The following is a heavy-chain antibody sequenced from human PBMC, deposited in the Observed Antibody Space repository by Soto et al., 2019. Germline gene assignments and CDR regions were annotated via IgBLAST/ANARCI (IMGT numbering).Heavy chain of an antibody. J-gene: IGHJ5*02. CDR3: ARDRVAAAGTAPWFDP. Sequence: GASVKVSCKASGYTFTSYGISWVRQAPGQGLEWMGWISAYNGNTNYAQKLQGRVTMTTDTPTSTSYMELRSLRSDDTAVYYCARDRVAAAGTAPWFDPWGQGTLVTVSS. CDR1: GYTFTSYG. CDR2: ISAYNGNT. V-gene: IGHV1-18*01. D-gene: IGHD6-13*01.